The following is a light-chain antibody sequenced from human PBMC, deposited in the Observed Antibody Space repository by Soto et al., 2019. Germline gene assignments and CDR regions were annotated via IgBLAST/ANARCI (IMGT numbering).Light chain of an antibody. J-gene: IGKJ1*01. V-gene: IGKV3-20*01. CDR3: QQYGSSPRT. CDR1: QSVSSSY. Sequence: EIVLTQSPGTLSLSPGERATLSCRASQSVSSSYLAWYQQKPGQAPRLLIYGASSSATGIPDRFSGSGSGTDFTLTISRLEPEDFAVYYCQQYGSSPRTFGPGTKGEIK. CDR2: GAS.